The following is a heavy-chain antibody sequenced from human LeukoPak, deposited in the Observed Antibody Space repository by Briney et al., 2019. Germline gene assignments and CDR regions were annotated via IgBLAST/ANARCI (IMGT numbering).Heavy chain of an antibody. D-gene: IGHD3-10*01. CDR2: MNPNSGNT. V-gene: IGHV1-8*01. J-gene: IGHJ5*02. Sequence: GASVKVSCKASGYTFTSYDINWVRQATGQGLEWMGWMNPNSGNTGYAQKFQGRVTMTRNTSISTAYMELSSLRSEDTAVYYCARDGYYYGSGSYYNVYSNWFDPWGQGTLVTVSS. CDR3: ARDGYYYGSGSYYNVYSNWFDP. CDR1: GYTFTSYD.